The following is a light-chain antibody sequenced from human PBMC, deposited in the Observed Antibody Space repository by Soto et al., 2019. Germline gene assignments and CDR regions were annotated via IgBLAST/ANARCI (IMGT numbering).Light chain of an antibody. CDR2: AAS. V-gene: IGKV1-39*01. CDR1: QSISSY. Sequence: DIQMTHSPSSLSASVGDRVTITCRASQSISSYLNWYQQKPGKAPKLLIYAASSLQSGVPSRFSGSGCGTDFTLSISSLQPEDFANYYCQHSYSTPPKLTFGEGTPVEIK. J-gene: IGKJ4*01. CDR3: QHSYSTPPKLT.